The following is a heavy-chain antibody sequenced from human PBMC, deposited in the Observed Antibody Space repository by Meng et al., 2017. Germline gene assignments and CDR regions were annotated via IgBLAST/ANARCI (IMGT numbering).Heavy chain of an antibody. CDR2: IIPIFGTA. CDR1: GVPFSSYA. J-gene: IGHJ4*02. V-gene: IGHV1-69*06. Sequence: QVLLWQSGAEVQKPGSSGKVSCQASGVPFSSYAISWVRQAPGQGLEWMGGIIPIFGTANYAQKFQGRVTITADKSTSTAYMELSSLRSEDTAVYYCARVSPPIAVAAPDYWGQGTLVTVSS. D-gene: IGHD6-19*01. CDR3: ARVSPPIAVAAPDY.